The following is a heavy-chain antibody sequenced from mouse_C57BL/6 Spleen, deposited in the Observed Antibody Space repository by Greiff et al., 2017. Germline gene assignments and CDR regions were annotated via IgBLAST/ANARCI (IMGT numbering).Heavy chain of an antibody. CDR1: GYTFTSYW. V-gene: IGHV1-74*01. CDR3: AIVTTVVRGGY. CDR2: IHPSDSDT. D-gene: IGHD1-1*01. Sequence: QVQLQQPGAELVKPGASVKVSCKASGYTFTSYWMHWVKQRPGQGLEWIGRIHPSDSDTNYNQKFKGKATLTVDKSSSTAYMQLSSLTSEDSAVYYCAIVTTVVRGGYWGQGTTLPVSS. J-gene: IGHJ2*01.